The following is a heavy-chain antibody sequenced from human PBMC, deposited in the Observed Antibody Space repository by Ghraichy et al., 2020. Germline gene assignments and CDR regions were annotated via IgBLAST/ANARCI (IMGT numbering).Heavy chain of an antibody. CDR3: SRYRFASWRKLVYYYGMDV. Sequence: GGSLRLSCSASGFSFPDYCMSWVRQAPGKGLEWVGFIRSTAYGGTAEYAASVKGRFTISRDDSKRIAYLQMNTLTTEDTAVYYCSRYRFASWRKLVYYYGMDVWGQGTTVTVSS. J-gene: IGHJ6*02. CDR2: IRSTAYGGTA. V-gene: IGHV3-49*04. D-gene: IGHD2-2*01. CDR1: GFSFPDYC.